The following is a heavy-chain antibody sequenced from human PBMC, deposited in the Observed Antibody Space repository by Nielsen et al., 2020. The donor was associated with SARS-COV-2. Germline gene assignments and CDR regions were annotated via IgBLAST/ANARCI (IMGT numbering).Heavy chain of an antibody. CDR1: GGSISSGGYY. V-gene: IGHV4-31*03. CDR3: ARAPITMIVVVNACHI. CDR2: IYYSGST. Sequence: SETLSLTCTVSGGSISSGGYYWSWIRQHPGKGLEWIGYIYYSGSTYYNPSLKSRVTISVDTSKNQFSLKLSSVTAADTAVYYCARAPITMIVVVNACHIWGHGTMVHVSS. D-gene: IGHD3-22*01. J-gene: IGHJ3*02.